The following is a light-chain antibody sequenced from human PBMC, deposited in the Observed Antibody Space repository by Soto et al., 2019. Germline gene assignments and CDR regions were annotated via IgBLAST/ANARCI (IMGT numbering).Light chain of an antibody. V-gene: IGLV1-40*01. CDR1: SSNIGAGYD. Sequence: SALTQPRSVSGAPGQRVTISYTGSSSNIGAGYDVHWYQQLPGTAPKLLIYGNSNRPSGVPDRFSGSKSGTSASLAITGLQAEDEADYYCQSYDSSLSQDVFGTGTKVTVL. J-gene: IGLJ1*01. CDR2: GNS. CDR3: QSYDSSLSQDV.